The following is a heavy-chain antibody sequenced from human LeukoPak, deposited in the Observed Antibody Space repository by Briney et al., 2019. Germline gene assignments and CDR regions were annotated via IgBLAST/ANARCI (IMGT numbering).Heavy chain of an antibody. CDR2: IYHSGIT. CDR3: ATLLSSSYYFDY. Sequence: SETLSLTCTVSGYSISSGYYWGWIRQPPGKGLEWIGNIYHSGITYYNLYNPSLKSRVIISVDTSKNHFSLKLSSVTAADTAVYFCATLLSSSYYFDYWGQGTLVTVSS. CDR1: GYSISSGYY. D-gene: IGHD3-10*02. V-gene: IGHV4-38-2*02. J-gene: IGHJ4*02.